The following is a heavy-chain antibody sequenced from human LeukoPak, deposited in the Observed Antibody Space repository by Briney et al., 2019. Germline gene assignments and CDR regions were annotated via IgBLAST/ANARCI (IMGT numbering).Heavy chain of an antibody. CDR2: ISPANSET. Sequence: GESLKISCQGSGYSFTSYWIGWVRQKPGKGLELMGIISPANSETLYSPSFQGQVTMSADSSTAYLQWSSLKASDTAIYYCARRGGNWLDPWGQGTLVTVSS. CDR3: ARRGGNWLDP. CDR1: GYSFTSYW. J-gene: IGHJ5*02. D-gene: IGHD3-16*01. V-gene: IGHV5-51*01.